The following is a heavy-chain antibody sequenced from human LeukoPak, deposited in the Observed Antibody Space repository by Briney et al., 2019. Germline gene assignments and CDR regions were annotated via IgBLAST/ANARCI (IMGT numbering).Heavy chain of an antibody. CDR3: ARGFRIVSRFDY. Sequence: SETLSLTCAVYGGSFSSYYWSWIRQPPGKGLEWIGEINHSGSTNYNPSLKSRVTISVDTSKNQFSLKLSSVTAADTAVYYCARGFRIVSRFDYWGQGTLVTVSS. D-gene: IGHD2-15*01. J-gene: IGHJ4*02. CDR2: INHSGST. V-gene: IGHV4-34*01. CDR1: GGSFSSYY.